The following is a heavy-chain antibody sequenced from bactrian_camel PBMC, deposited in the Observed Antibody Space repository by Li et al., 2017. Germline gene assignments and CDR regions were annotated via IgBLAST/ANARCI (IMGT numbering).Heavy chain of an antibody. CDR1: ESAYSTYC. CDR2: IEAGGNT. Sequence: VQLVESGGGSVQPGGSLNLTCTSTESAYSTYCLGWFRQRPGQEREGVAAIEAGGNTQYADSVQGRFTISRDNAKNTVYLQLNSLKTEDTALYYCATDRYCTGGGYCYYMSSREFGYWGQGTQVTVS. V-gene: IGHV3S1*01. CDR3: ATDRYCTGGGYCYYMSSREFGY. J-gene: IGHJ6*01. D-gene: IGHD2*01.